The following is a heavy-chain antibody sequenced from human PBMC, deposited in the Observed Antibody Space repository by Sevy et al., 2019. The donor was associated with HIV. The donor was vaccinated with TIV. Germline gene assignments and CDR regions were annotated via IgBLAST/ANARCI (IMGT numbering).Heavy chain of an antibody. CDR3: AIVSEQWLVPDY. CDR2: IYTSGST. Sequence: SETLSLTCTVSGGSISSYYWSWIRQPAGKGLEWIGRIYTSGSTNYNPSLKSRVTMSVDTSKNQFSLKLSSVTAADTAVYYCAIVSEQWLVPDYWGQGTLVTVSS. V-gene: IGHV4-4*07. J-gene: IGHJ4*02. D-gene: IGHD6-19*01. CDR1: GGSISSYY.